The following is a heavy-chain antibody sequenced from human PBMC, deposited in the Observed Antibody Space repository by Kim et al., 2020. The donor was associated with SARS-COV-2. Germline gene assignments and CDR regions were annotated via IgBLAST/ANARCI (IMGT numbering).Heavy chain of an antibody. D-gene: IGHD4-17*01. CDR3: AKDSLPDYGDYSFWFDP. Sequence: VKGRFTISRDNSKNSLYLQMNSLRTEDTALYYCAKDSLPDYGDYSFWFDPWGQGTLVTVSS. V-gene: IGHV3-43*01. J-gene: IGHJ5*02.